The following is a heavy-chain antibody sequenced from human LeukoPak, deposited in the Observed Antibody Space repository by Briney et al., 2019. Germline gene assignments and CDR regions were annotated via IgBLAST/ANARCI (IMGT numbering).Heavy chain of an antibody. D-gene: IGHD5-18*01. V-gene: IGHV3-53*01. CDR1: GFTVSNNY. CDR3: ARDSRGYNYLYFDY. J-gene: IGHJ4*02. CDR2: IYSGGST. Sequence: GGSLRLSCAASGFTVSNNYMSWVRQAPGKGLEWVSVIYSGGSTYYADSVKGRFTISRDNSKNALYLQMDSLRAEDTAVYYCARDSRGYNYLYFDYWGQGTLVTVSS.